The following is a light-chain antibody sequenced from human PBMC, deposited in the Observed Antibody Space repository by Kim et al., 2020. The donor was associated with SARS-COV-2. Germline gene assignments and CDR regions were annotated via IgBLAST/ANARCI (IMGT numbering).Light chain of an antibody. CDR2: DVS. CDR3: CSYAGSSYV. J-gene: IGLJ1*01. V-gene: IGLV2-11*01. CDR1: SSDVGGYNY. Sequence: QSALTQPASVSGSPGQSITISCTATSSDVGGYNYVSWYQQHPGKAPKLMIYDVSKRPSGVPDSFSGSKSGNTAYLTISGLQAEDEADYYCCSYAGSSYVFGTGTKVTVL.